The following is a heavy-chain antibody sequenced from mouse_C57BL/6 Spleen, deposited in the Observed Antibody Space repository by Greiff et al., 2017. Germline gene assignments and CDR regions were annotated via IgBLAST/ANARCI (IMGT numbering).Heavy chain of an antibody. J-gene: IGHJ2*01. CDR1: GFNIKTTY. CDR2: IDPANGNT. CDR3: AREGRLRYYFDY. D-gene: IGHD2-4*01. Sequence: VQLQQSVAELVRPGASVKLSCTASGFNIKTTYMHWVKQRPEQGLEWIGRIDPANGNTKYAQKFQGKATITADTTSTTAYLQLSSLTSEDTAIYYCAREGRLRYYFDYWGQGTTLTVSS. V-gene: IGHV14-3*01.